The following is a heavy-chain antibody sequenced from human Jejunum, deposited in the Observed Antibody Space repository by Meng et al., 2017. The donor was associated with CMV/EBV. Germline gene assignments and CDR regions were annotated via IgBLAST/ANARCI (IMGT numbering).Heavy chain of an antibody. Sequence: FIFSNDWMTWVRQAPGKGLEWVANIKEDESEKNYVDSVKGRFTISRDNSDNSLYLQMSSLRADDTSVYYCARWGGEKSTSGFDYWGQGTRVTVSS. J-gene: IGHJ4*02. CDR3: ARWGGEKSTSGFDY. CDR1: FIFSNDW. D-gene: IGHD2/OR15-2a*01. V-gene: IGHV3-7*01. CDR2: IKEDESEK.